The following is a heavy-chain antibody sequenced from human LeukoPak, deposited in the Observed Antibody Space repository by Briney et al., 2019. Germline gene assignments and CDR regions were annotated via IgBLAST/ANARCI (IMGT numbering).Heavy chain of an antibody. J-gene: IGHJ4*02. Sequence: SETLSLTCTVSGGSISSSSYYWGWIRQPPGKGLEWIGSIYYSGSTYYNPSLKSRVTISVDTSKNQFSLKLSSVTAADTAVYYCARHDSYGGIYYFDYWGQGTLVTVSS. CDR3: ARHDSYGGIYYFDY. CDR2: IYYSGST. V-gene: IGHV4-39*01. D-gene: IGHD5-18*01. CDR1: GGSISSSSYY.